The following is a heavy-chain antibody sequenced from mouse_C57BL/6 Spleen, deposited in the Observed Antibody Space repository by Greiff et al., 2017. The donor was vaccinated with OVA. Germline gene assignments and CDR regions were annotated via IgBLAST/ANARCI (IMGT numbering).Heavy chain of an antibody. CDR3: ARGHYSNYVDFDY. CDR2: ISSGSSTI. D-gene: IGHD2-5*01. CDR1: GFTFSDYG. Sequence: EVMLVESGGGLVKPGGSLKLSCAASGFTFSDYGMHWVRQAPEKGLEWVAYISSGSSTIYYADTVKGRFPISRDNAKNTLFLQMTSLRSEDTAMYYCARGHYSNYVDFDYWGQGTTLTVSS. V-gene: IGHV5-17*01. J-gene: IGHJ2*01.